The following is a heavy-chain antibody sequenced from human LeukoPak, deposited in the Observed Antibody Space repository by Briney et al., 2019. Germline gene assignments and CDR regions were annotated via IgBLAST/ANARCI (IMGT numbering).Heavy chain of an antibody. V-gene: IGHV4-59*01. Sequence: SETLSLTCSVSGGSFSAYYLIWIRQPPGKGLEWIGYIYYSGTTNYNPSLQSRVTISVATSKNQFSLKLSSVTAADTALYYCARDRVSAGGFDYWSQPSLVTVSS. CDR3: ARDRVSAGGFDY. CDR2: IYYSGTT. D-gene: IGHD2-15*01. CDR1: GGSFSAYY. J-gene: IGHJ4*02.